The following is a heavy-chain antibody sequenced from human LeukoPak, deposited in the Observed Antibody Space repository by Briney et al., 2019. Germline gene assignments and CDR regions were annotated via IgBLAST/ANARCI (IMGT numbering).Heavy chain of an antibody. CDR1: GGSISPYY. CDR3: ARYAGSGLDY. CDR2: IYYSGST. Sequence: KPSETLSLTCTVSGGSISPYYWSWIRQPPGKGLEWIGYIYYSGSTNSNPSLKSRVTISVDTSKSQFSLRLNSVTAADTAVYYCARYAGSGLDYWGQGTLVTVSS. J-gene: IGHJ4*02. D-gene: IGHD3-22*01. V-gene: IGHV4-59*01.